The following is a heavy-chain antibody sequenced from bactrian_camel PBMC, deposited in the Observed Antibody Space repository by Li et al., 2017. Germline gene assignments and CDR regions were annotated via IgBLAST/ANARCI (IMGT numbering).Heavy chain of an antibody. V-gene: IGHV3S53*01. CDR1: GSIYYDNC. Sequence: HVQLVESGGGSVQAGGSRRLSCTPSGSIYYDNCMGWIRQAPGMEREAVAATDSSGITSYADSVKGRFSTSKDNAKDTVYLQMNSLTPEDTAMYSCKTSGISWDCLDVSDWDQGTQVTVS. CDR3: KTSGISWDCLDVSD. D-gene: IGHD6*01. CDR2: TDSSGIT. J-gene: IGHJ4*01.